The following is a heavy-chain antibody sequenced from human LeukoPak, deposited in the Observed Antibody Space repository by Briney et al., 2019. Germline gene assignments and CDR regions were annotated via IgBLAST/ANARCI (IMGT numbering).Heavy chain of an antibody. J-gene: IGHJ5*02. CDR1: GGSISSYY. V-gene: IGHV4-4*07. D-gene: IGHD3-22*01. CDR2: IYTSGST. Sequence: SETLSLTCTVSGGSISSYYWSWIRQPAGKGLEWIGRIYTSGSTNYNPSLTSRVTMSVDTSKNQFSLELSSVTAADTAVYYCARDPLDYYDSKNWFDPWGQGTLVTVSS. CDR3: ARDPLDYYDSKNWFDP.